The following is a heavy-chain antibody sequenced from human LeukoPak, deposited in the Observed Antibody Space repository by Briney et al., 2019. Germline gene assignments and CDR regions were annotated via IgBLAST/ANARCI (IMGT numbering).Heavy chain of an antibody. CDR3: ARGTELGVYYFAY. V-gene: IGHV4-59*01. J-gene: IGHJ4*02. Sequence: SETLSLTCTVSGGSISSYYLSWIRQPPGKGLGWIGYIYYSGSTNYNPSLKSRVTISVDTSKNQFSLKLSSVTAADTAVYYCARGTELGVYYFAYWGQGSLVTVSS. CDR2: IYYSGST. CDR1: GGSISSYY. D-gene: IGHD1-26*01.